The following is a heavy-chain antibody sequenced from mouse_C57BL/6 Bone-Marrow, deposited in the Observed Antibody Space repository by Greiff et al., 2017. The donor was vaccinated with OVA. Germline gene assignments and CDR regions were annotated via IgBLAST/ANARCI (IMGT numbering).Heavy chain of an antibody. D-gene: IGHD2-1*01. V-gene: IGHV5-9-1*02. J-gene: IGHJ4*01. CDR3: TRLLGAMDY. Sequence: EVQGVESGAGLVKPGGSLKLSCAASGFTFSSYAMSWVRQTPEKRLEWVVYISSGGDYIYYADTVKGRFTISRDNARNPLYLQMSSLKSEDTAMYCCTRLLGAMDYWGRGTSVTVSS. CDR1: GFTFSSYA. CDR2: ISSGGDYI.